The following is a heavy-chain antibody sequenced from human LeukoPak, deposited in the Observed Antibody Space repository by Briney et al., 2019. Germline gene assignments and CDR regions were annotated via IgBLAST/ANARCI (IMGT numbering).Heavy chain of an antibody. V-gene: IGHV4-4*07. CDR3: ARPRDSKPYYMDV. CDR2: IYTSGST. CDR1: GGSINGYY. J-gene: IGHJ6*03. D-gene: IGHD3-22*01. Sequence: SETLSLTCTVSGGSINGYYWSWIRQPAGKGLEWIGRIYTSGSTNYNPSLKSRVTMSVDTSKNQFSLKLSSVTAADTAVYYCARPRDSKPYYMDVWGKGTTVTVSS.